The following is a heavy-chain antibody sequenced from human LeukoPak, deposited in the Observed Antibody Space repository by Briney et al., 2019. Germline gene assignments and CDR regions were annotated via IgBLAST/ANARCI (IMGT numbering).Heavy chain of an antibody. D-gene: IGHD2-15*01. CDR1: GFTFSSYW. Sequence: PGGSLRLSCAASGFTFSSYWMSWVRQAPGKGLEWVAGISYDESEKFYGDSVKGRFTISRDNSRNTVYLQMNSLRAEDAAVYSCAKGTSGSSYSAGHYWGQGTLVTVSS. V-gene: IGHV3-30*18. J-gene: IGHJ4*02. CDR3: AKGTSGSSYSAGHY. CDR2: ISYDESEK.